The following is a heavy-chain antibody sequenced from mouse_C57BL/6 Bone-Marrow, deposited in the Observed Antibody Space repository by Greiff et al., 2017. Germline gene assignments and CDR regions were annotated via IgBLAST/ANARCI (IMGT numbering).Heavy chain of an antibody. J-gene: IGHJ1*03. CDR2: IYPGDGST. Sequence: QVQLQQSGPELVKPGASVKLSCTASGYTFTGYDINWVKQRPGQGLEWIGWIYPGDGSTKYTEKFKGKATLTVDTSSSTAYMELHSLTSEDSAVYSGERDSTSSYWSFDVWGTGTTVTVSS. CDR1: GYTFTGYD. V-gene: IGHV1-85*01. D-gene: IGHD2-1*01. CDR3: ERDSTSSYWSFDV.